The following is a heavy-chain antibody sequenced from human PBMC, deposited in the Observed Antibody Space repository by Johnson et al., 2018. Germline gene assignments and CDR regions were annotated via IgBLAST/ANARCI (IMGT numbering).Heavy chain of an antibody. CDR2: ISYDGSKK. J-gene: IGHJ3*02. D-gene: IGHD4-17*01. V-gene: IGHV3-30*03. CDR1: GFTFNCSG. Sequence: QVQLQESGGGVVQPGRSLRLSCAASGFTFNCSGMNWVRQAPGKGLEWVAVISYDGSKKYYADSVKGRFTISSDNSKNTLYLKMNSLRDEDTAVYYCARSYGDYDAFDIWGQGTMVTVSS. CDR3: ARSYGDYDAFDI.